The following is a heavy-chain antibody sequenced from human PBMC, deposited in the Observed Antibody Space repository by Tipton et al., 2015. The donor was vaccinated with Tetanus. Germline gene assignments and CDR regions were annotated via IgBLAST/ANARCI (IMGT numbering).Heavy chain of an antibody. V-gene: IGHV1-2*02. CDR2: IDPNSGGT. J-gene: IGHJ6*02. D-gene: IGHD3-22*01. Sequence: QLVQSGAEVKKPGASVKVSCKASGYTFTGYYIYWMRQAPGQGLEWMGWIDPNSGGTVYAQKFQGRVTMTRDTSISTAYMELRSLRSDDTAVYYCARDRGDYTYYGMDVWGPGTTVTVS. CDR1: GYTFTGYY. CDR3: ARDRGDYTYYGMDV.